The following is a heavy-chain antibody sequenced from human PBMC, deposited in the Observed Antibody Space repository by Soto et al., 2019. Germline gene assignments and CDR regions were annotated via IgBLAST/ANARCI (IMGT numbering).Heavy chain of an antibody. CDR1: GFSFSNVW. J-gene: IGHJ4*02. CDR3: SFQESTTVTTFEY. V-gene: IGHV3-15*01. D-gene: IGHD4-17*01. CDR2: IKSKTDGGTT. Sequence: GGSLRLSCAASGFSFSNVWMSWVRQAPGKGLEWVGRIKSKTDGGTTDYAAPVKGRFTISRDDSKNTLYLQMNSLKTEDTAVYYCSFQESTTVTTFEYWGQGTLVTVSS.